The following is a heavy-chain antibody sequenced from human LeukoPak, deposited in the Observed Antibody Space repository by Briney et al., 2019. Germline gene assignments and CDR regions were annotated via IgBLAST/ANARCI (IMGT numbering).Heavy chain of an antibody. J-gene: IGHJ4*02. V-gene: IGHV3-21*01. CDR3: ARDPPIGYCSSTSCAPPGY. Sequence: GGSLRLSCAASGFTFSSYSMNWVRQAPGKGLEWVSSISSSSSYIYYADSVKGRFTISRDNTKNSLYLQMNSLRAEDTAVYYCARDPPIGYCSSTSCAPPGYWGQGTLVTVSS. CDR2: ISSSSSYI. D-gene: IGHD2-2*01. CDR1: GFTFSSYS.